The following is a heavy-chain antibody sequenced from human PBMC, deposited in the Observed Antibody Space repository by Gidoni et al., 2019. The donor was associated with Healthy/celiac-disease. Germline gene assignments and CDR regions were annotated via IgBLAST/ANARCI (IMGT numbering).Heavy chain of an antibody. D-gene: IGHD3-22*01. CDR1: GFTFYDYA. Sequence: EVQLVESGGGLLQPGRSLRLSCAASGFTFYDYAMHWVRQAPGKGLEWVSGISWNSGSIGYADSVKGRFTISRDNAKNSLYLQMNSLRAEDTALYYCAKKVYDSSGFQDAFDIWGQGTMVTVSS. CDR3: AKKVYDSSGFQDAFDI. J-gene: IGHJ3*02. CDR2: ISWNSGSI. V-gene: IGHV3-9*01.